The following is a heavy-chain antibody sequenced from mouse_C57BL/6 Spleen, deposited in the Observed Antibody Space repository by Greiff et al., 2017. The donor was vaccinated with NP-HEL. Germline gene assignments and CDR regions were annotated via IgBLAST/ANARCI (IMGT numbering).Heavy chain of an antibody. CDR1: GYAFSSYW. D-gene: IGHD1-1*01. CDR3: ASGLLLRHFDY. Sequence: QVQLQQSGAELVKPGASVKISCKASGYAFSSYWMNWVKQRPGKGLEWIGQIYPGDGDTNYNGKFKGKATLTADKSSSTAYMQLSSLTSEDSAVYFCASGLLLRHFDYWGQGTTLTVSS. CDR2: IYPGDGDT. V-gene: IGHV1-80*01. J-gene: IGHJ2*01.